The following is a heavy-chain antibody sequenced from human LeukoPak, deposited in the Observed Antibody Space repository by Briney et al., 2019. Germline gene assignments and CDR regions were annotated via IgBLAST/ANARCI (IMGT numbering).Heavy chain of an antibody. CDR3: ARDYYGSGNYPPGWDV. Sequence: GGSLRLSCAASGFTFSNHGMNWVRQAPGKGLEWVSSISSSSSYIYYADSVKGRFTISRDNAKNSLYLQMNSLRAEDTAVYYCARDYYGSGNYPPGWDVWGKGTTVTISS. D-gene: IGHD3-10*01. V-gene: IGHV3-21*01. CDR1: GFTFSNHG. CDR2: ISSSSSYI. J-gene: IGHJ6*04.